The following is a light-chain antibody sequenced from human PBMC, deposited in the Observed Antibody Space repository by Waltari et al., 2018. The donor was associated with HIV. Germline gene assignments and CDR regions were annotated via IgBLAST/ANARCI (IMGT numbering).Light chain of an antibody. V-gene: IGLV1-47*02. J-gene: IGLJ3*02. CDR3: AVWDDSLSSQL. Sequence: QPVLTQSPSTSGNPGQRVTISSSGSSSNIESNYVHWFQQVPGTAPTLLVFRNTPRPSGVSDLFSVSVSVPSASLAISGLRSEDEADYYCAVWDDSLSSQLFGGGTKLTVL. CDR1: SSNIESNY. CDR2: RNT.